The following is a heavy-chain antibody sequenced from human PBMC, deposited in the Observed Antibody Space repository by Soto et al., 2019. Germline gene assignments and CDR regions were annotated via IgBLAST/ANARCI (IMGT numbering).Heavy chain of an antibody. CDR2: ISSSSSYT. V-gene: IGHV3-11*06. CDR1: GFTFSDYY. D-gene: IGHD4-17*01. J-gene: IGHJ5*02. Sequence: PGGSLRRSCAAAGFTFSDYYMSCIRQAPWNGLEGFSYISSSSSYTHYADSVKGRFTISIDNAKNSLDLQMNSLRAEDTAVYYCARYLDDYVSSHNRFAPWGQGTFVTFSS. CDR3: ARYLDDYVSSHNRFAP.